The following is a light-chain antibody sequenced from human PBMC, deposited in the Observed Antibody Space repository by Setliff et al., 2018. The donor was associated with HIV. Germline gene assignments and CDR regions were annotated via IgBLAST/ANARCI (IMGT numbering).Light chain of an antibody. CDR1: SSNIRTNT. V-gene: IGLV1-44*01. CDR2: STN. CDR3: AAWHDSLTGDV. J-gene: IGLJ1*01. Sequence: QSVLTQPPSASGTPGQRVTISCSGSSSNIRTNTVHWYQHLPGTAPKLLIYSTNKWPSGVPDRFSGSKSGTSASLAISGLQSEDEADYYCAAWHDSLTGDVFGTGTKVTV.